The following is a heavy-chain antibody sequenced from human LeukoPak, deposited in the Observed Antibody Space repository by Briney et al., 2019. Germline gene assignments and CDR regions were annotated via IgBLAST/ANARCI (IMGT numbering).Heavy chain of an antibody. V-gene: IGHV4-59*01. CDR3: ASAWSGYSSLDY. CDR2: IYDSGST. Sequence: SETLSLTCSVSGNSISNNYWGWIRQPPGKGLEWIGYIYDSGSTSYNPSLKSRVTISVDTSKNQFSLKVSSVTTADTAVYYCASAWSGYSSLDYWGQGTQVTVSS. D-gene: IGHD3-3*01. J-gene: IGHJ4*02. CDR1: GNSISNNY.